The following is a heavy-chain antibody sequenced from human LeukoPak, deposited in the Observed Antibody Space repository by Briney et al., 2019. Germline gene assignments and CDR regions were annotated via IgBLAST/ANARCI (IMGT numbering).Heavy chain of an antibody. CDR3: ARGLTQLWLRTSYFDY. V-gene: IGHV4-39*01. D-gene: IGHD5-18*01. Sequence: SETLSLTCTVSGGSISSSSYYWGWIRQPPGKGLEWIGSIYYSGSTYYNPSLKSRVTISVDTSKNQFSLKLSSVTAADTAVYYCARGLTQLWLRTSYFDYWGQGTLVTVSS. CDR1: GGSISSSSYY. J-gene: IGHJ4*02. CDR2: IYYSGST.